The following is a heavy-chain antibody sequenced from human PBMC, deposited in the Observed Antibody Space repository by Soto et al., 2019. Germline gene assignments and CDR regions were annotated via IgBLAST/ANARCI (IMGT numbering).Heavy chain of an antibody. CDR3: TPQICVSDFGPHSRYPTET. V-gene: IGHV5-10-1*01. Sequence: GESLRISCKGSGYSFAGYWITWVRQKPGKGLEWMGRIDPSDSQTYYSPSFRGHVTISATKSITTVFLQWSSLRASDTAMYYCTPQICVSDFGPHSRYPTETWGHGTQVTVSS. CDR1: GYSFAGYW. J-gene: IGHJ5*01. D-gene: IGHD3-3*01. CDR2: IDPSDSQT.